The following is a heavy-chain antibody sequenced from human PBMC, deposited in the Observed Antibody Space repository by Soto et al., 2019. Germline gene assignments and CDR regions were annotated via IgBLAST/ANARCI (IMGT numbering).Heavy chain of an antibody. Sequence: VQLVESGGVVVQPGGSLRLSCAASGFTFDDYAMHWVRQAPGKGLEWVSLISWDGGSTYYADSVKGRFTISRDNSKNSLYLQMNSLRAEDTALYYCAKDLGYKGYYYYGMDVWGQGTTVTVSS. CDR2: ISWDGGST. CDR1: GFTFDDYA. CDR3: AKDLGYKGYYYYGMDV. V-gene: IGHV3-43D*04. J-gene: IGHJ6*02. D-gene: IGHD3-10*01.